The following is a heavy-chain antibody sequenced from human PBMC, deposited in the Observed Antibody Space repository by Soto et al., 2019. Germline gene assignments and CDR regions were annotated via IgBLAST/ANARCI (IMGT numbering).Heavy chain of an antibody. D-gene: IGHD5-12*01. CDR2: INHSGST. CDR1: GGSFSGYY. V-gene: IGHV4-34*01. Sequence: QVQLQQWGAGLLKPSETLSLTCAVYGGSFSGYYWSWIHQPPGKGLEWIGEINHSGSTNYNPSLKSRVTISVDTSKNQFSLKLSSVTAADTAVYYCARARGYSGYDPWGQGTLVTVSS. J-gene: IGHJ5*02. CDR3: ARARGYSGYDP.